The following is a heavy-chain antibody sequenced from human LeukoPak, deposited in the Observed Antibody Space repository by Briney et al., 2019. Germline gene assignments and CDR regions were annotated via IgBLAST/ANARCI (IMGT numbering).Heavy chain of an antibody. V-gene: IGHV6-1*01. J-gene: IGHJ3*02. Sequence: SQTLSLTFAISGYSVSSNSAAWSWIRQSPSKGLEWLGRTYYRSKWYYDYAVSVKSRITINPDTSKDQFSLQLNSVTPGDTAVYYCARSVGATTGPFDIWGQGTMVTVSS. CDR1: GYSVSSNSAA. D-gene: IGHD1-26*01. CDR2: TYYRSKWYY. CDR3: ARSVGATTGPFDI.